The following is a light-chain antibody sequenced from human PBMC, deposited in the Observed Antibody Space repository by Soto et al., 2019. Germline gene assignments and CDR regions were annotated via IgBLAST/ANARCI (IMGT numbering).Light chain of an antibody. J-gene: IGKJ4*01. V-gene: IGKV1-9*01. CDR1: QGIGSY. CDR2: AAS. CDR3: QQLNSYPLT. Sequence: DIHLTQSPSFLSPSLGDRVTFPSRASQGIGSYLAWYQQKPGKAPKLLIYAASTLQSGVPSRFSGSGSGTEFTLTISSLQPEDFATYYCQQLNSYPLTFGGGTKVEIK.